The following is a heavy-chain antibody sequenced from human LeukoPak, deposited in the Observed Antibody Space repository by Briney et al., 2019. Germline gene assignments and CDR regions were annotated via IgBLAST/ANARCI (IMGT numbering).Heavy chain of an antibody. CDR2: IGRSGGST. CDR3: AKYRDAYSNYDY. CDR1: GFTLNTYG. Sequence: QPGGSLRLSCAASGFTLNTYGMSWVRQAPGKGMEWVSAIGRSGGSTYYADSVQGRFTISRDKSKNTLFLQMSSLRAEDTAMYYCAKYRDAYSNYDYWGQGTLVTVSA. V-gene: IGHV3-23*01. J-gene: IGHJ4*02. D-gene: IGHD4-11*01.